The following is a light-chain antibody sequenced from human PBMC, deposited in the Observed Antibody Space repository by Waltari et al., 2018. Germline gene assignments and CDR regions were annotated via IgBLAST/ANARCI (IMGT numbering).Light chain of an antibody. CDR1: SACISSKY. CDR3: QSYDSSNLWV. Sequence: FLPTPPHSVSESPGQTVTISCTHHSACISSKYVQWDQRRPGRAPMTVIYEDNQRPSGVPDRFSGSIDSSSNSASLTISGLKTEDEADYYCQSYDSSNLWVFGGGTKLTVL. CDR2: EDN. J-gene: IGLJ3*02. V-gene: IGLV6-57*04.